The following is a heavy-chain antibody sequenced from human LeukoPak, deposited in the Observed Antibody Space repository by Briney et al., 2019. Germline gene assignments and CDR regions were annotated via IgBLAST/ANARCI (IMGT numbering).Heavy chain of an antibody. D-gene: IGHD6-13*01. CDR2: ISSSSSTI. Sequence: PGGSLRLSCAASGFTFSSYSLNWVRQAPGKGLEWVSYISSSSSTIYYADSVKGRFTISRDNEKNSLYLQMNSERPEDTVVYYYSMQKERSSWNARVDYWGQGTLVTVSS. CDR1: GFTFSSYS. J-gene: IGHJ4*02. V-gene: IGHV3-48*01. CDR3: SMQKERSSWNARVDY.